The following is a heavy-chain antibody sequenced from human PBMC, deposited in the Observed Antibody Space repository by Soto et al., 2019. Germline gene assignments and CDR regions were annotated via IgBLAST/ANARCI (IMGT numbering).Heavy chain of an antibody. CDR1: GFTFSSYS. CDR2: ISSSSSTI. CDR3: ARDWVVVVPATIDWFDP. J-gene: IGHJ5*02. V-gene: IGHV3-48*01. D-gene: IGHD2-2*01. Sequence: GSLRLSCAASGFTFSSYSMNWVRQAPGKGLEWVSYISSSSSTIYYADSVKGRFTISRDNAKNSLYLQMNSLRAEDTAVYYCARDWVVVVPATIDWFDPWGQGTLVTVSS.